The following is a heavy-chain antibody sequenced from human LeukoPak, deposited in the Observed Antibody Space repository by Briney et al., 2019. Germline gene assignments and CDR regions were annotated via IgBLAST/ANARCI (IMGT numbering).Heavy chain of an antibody. D-gene: IGHD2-15*01. CDR1: GYTFTNYG. CDR3: ARGDCSGGSCYSVTGY. V-gene: IGHV1-18*01. Sequence: ASVKVSCKASGYTFTNYGISWVRQAPGQGLEWMGWISAYNGNTNYAQKLQGRVTMTTDTSTSTAYMELRSLRSEDTAVHYCARGDCSGGSCYSVTGYWGQGTLVTVSS. CDR2: ISAYNGNT. J-gene: IGHJ4*02.